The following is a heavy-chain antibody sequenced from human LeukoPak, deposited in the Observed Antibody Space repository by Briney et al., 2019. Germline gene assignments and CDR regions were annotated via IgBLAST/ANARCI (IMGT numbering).Heavy chain of an antibody. CDR3: AKEGDTALVTGYFDL. Sequence: ASVKVSCKASGGTFGSYVISWVRQAPGQGLEWMGGIIPIFGTAHYAQKFQGRLTITADESTSTVYMEMSSLRSEDTAMYYCAKEGDTALVTGYFDLWGRGTVVTVSS. V-gene: IGHV1-69*13. CDR1: GGTFGSYV. D-gene: IGHD5-18*01. J-gene: IGHJ2*01. CDR2: IIPIFGTA.